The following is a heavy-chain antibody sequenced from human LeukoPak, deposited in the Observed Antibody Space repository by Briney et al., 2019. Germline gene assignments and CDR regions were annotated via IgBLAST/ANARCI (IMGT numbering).Heavy chain of an antibody. D-gene: IGHD1/OR15-1a*01. V-gene: IGHV3-74*01. CDR2: IXXXXXXX. CDR3: ARDPRNKGLDP. CDR1: GXXXXXYY. J-gene: IGHJ5*02. Sequence: RPGGSLRLSCAASGXXXXXYYMFWVRQVPGKGLXWXAXIXXXXXXXTXXXXXXXXFTIXXDNAKNTLYLQMNGLRDEDTAVYYCARDPRNKGLDPWGQGTLVTVSS.